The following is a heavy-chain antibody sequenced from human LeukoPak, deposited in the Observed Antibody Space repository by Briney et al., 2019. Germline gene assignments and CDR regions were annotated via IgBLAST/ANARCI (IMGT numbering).Heavy chain of an antibody. CDR2: IIPIFGTA. J-gene: IGHJ4*02. V-gene: IGHV1-69*13. CDR3: ARDTTGYSSGWYYFDY. CDR1: GGTFSSYA. D-gene: IGHD6-19*01. Sequence: SVKVSCKASGGTFSSYAISWVRQAPGQGLEWMGGIIPIFGTANYAQKSQGRVTITADESTSTAYMELSSLRSEDTAVYYCARDTTGYSSGWYYFDYWGQGTLVTVSS.